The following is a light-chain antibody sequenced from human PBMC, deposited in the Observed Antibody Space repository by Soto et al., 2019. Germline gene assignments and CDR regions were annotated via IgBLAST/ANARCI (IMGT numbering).Light chain of an antibody. CDR2: EGT. V-gene: IGLV2-23*03. Sequence: QSVLTQPASVSGSPGQSITISCSGTSSDFGGYNVVSWYQQLPGKAPKLIIYEGTKRPSGVSNRFSGSKSGNAASLTISGLQTEDEADYYCCSYADTSTFWVVFGGGTKLTVL. CDR1: SSDFGGYNV. CDR3: CSYADTSTFWVV. J-gene: IGLJ3*02.